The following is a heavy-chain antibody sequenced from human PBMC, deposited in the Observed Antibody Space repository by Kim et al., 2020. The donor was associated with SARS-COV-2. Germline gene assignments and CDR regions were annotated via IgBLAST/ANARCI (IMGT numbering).Heavy chain of an antibody. V-gene: IGHV1-2*02. Sequence: TNYAQKFQGRVTMTRDTSIRTAYMELSRLRSDDTAVYYCARDRGYFPTDYWGQGTLVTVSS. CDR3: ARDRGYFPTDY. J-gene: IGHJ4*02. CDR2: T. D-gene: IGHD3-22*01.